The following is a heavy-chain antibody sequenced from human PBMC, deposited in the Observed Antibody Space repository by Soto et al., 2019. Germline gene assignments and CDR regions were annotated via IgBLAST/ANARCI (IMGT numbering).Heavy chain of an antibody. J-gene: IGHJ5*02. CDR2: IYYSGST. CDR3: ARQRGGVVISRPYNWFDP. V-gene: IGHV4-39*01. Sequence: SETLSLTCTVSGGSISSSSYYWGWIRQPPGKGLEWIGSIYYSGSTYYNPSLKSRVTISVDTSKNQFSLKLSSVTAADTAVYYCARQRGGVVISRPYNWFDPWGQGTLVTVSS. CDR1: GGSISSSSYY. D-gene: IGHD3-3*01.